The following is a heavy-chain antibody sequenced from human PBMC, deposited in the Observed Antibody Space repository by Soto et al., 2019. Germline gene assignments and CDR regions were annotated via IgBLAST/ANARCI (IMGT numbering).Heavy chain of an antibody. CDR2: ISGSGGST. CDR3: AKGILEWLLSSYFDY. CDR1: GFTFSSYA. Sequence: EVQLLESGGGLVQPGGSLRLSCAASGFTFSSYAMRWVRQAPGKGLEWVSAISGSGGSTYYADSVKGRFTISRDNSKNTLYLQMNSLRAEDTAVYYCAKGILEWLLSSYFDYWGQGTLVTVSS. V-gene: IGHV3-23*01. J-gene: IGHJ4*02. D-gene: IGHD3-3*01.